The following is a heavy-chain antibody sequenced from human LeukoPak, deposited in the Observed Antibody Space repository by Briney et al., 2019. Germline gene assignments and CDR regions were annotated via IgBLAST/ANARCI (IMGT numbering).Heavy chain of an antibody. D-gene: IGHD4-11*01. CDR1: GGSISSYY. V-gene: IGHV4-59*08. J-gene: IGHJ4*02. Sequence: PSETLSLTCTVSGGSISSYYWTWIRQPPGKGLEWIGYIYYSGSTNYNPSLKSRVTISVDTSKNQFSLKLSSVTAADTAVYYCASLHGWGQGTLVTVSS. CDR3: ASLHG. CDR2: IYYSGST.